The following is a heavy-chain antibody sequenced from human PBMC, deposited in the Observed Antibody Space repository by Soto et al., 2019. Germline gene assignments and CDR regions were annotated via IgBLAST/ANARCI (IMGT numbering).Heavy chain of an antibody. CDR2: INHSGST. J-gene: IGHJ4*02. D-gene: IGHD2-8*02. V-gene: IGHV4-34*01. Sequence: QVQLQQWGAGLLKPSETLSLTCAVYGGSFSGYYWTWIRQPPGTGLEWIGEINHSGSTNYNPSLKIRVTISVDTSKNQLSLKLTSVTVADTAVYHCARDKITGLLDYWGQGTLVTVSS. CDR1: GGSFSGYY. CDR3: ARDKITGLLDY.